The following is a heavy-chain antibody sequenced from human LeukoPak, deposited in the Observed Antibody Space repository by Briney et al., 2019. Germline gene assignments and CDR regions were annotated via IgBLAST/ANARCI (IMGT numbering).Heavy chain of an antibody. CDR3: ARDATMVPLYYYYYMDV. V-gene: IGHV3-21*01. Sequence: PGGSLRLSCAASGFTFRNYDMNWVRQAPGKGLEGVSSINSSSGYIYYADSVKGRFTISRDNAKNSLYLQMNSLRAEDTAVYYCARDATMVPLYYYYYMDVWGKGTTVTVSS. CDR2: INSSSGYI. D-gene: IGHD3-10*01. J-gene: IGHJ6*03. CDR1: GFTFRNYD.